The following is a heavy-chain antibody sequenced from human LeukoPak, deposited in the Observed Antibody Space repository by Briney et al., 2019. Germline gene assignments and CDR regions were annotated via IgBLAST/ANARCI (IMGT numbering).Heavy chain of an antibody. J-gene: IGHJ4*02. CDR2: ISSSGSTI. V-gene: IGHV3-11*01. Sequence: GGSLTLSCAASVFTFSDYYMRWLRQAPGKGLEWVSYISSSGSTIYYADSVRALFTISRDNAKNSLYLQMNSLRAEDTAVYYCARDRKSYGYLGLVDYWGQGTLVTVSS. CDR3: ARDRKSYGYLGLVDY. CDR1: VFTFSDYY. D-gene: IGHD5-18*01.